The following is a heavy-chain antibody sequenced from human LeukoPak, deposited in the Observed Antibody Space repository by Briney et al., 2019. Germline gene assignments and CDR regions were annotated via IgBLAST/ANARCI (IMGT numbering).Heavy chain of an antibody. CDR3: AKGAEIDH. CDR1: GSNFNNFA. J-gene: IGHJ4*02. V-gene: IGHV3-23*01. Sequence: PGRSLRLSCAASGSNFNNFAISSVRQAPGEGMEWLSAMTDPADTTYYAESVKGRFTISRDYSKSMVFLQMNSLRVEDTAIYYCAKGAEIDHWGQGILVTVSS. CDR2: MTDPADTT.